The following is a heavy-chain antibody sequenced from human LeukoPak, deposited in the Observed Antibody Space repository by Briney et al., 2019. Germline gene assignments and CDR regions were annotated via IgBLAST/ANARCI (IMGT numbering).Heavy chain of an antibody. V-gene: IGHV3-9*01. D-gene: IGHD3-16*01. CDR3: AKDGSLDYVWGSYFDY. CDR1: GFTFDDYA. CDR2: ISWNSGSI. J-gene: IGHJ4*02. Sequence: PGRSLRLSCAASGFTFDDYAMHWVRQAPGKGLEWVSGISWNSGSIGYADSVKGRFTISRDNAKNSLYLQMNSLRAEDTALYYCAKDGSLDYVWGSYFDYWGQGTLVTVSS.